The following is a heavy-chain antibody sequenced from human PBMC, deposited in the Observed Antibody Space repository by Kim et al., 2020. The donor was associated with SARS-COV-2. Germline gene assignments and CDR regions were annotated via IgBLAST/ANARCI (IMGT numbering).Heavy chain of an antibody. Sequence: KGRLTISRDDSKNTLYLQMNSLKTEDTAVYYCTTDRLYDYIWGSYRYEYYWGQGTLVTVSS. V-gene: IGHV3-15*01. D-gene: IGHD3-16*02. CDR3: TTDRLYDYIWGSYRYEYY. J-gene: IGHJ4*02.